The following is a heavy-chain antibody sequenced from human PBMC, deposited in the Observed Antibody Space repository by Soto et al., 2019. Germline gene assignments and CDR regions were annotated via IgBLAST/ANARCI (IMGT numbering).Heavy chain of an antibody. Sequence: VQLVESGGGLVQPGGSLRLSCAASGLTFSSYAMHWVRQAPGKGLEYVSAISSNGGSTYYANSVKGRFTISRDNSKNTLYLQMGSLRAEDMAVCYCARVRGTSSYYFDYWGQGTLVTVSS. J-gene: IGHJ4*02. CDR1: GLTFSSYA. CDR3: ARVRGTSSYYFDY. D-gene: IGHD2-2*01. CDR2: ISSNGGST. V-gene: IGHV3-64*01.